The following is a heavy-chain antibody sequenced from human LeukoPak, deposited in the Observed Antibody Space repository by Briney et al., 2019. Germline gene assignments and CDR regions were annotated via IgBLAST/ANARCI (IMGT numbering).Heavy chain of an antibody. Sequence: ASVMVSCKASGYTFPSYGLSWVGPAPGQGLTWMEWISVYNGNTNYAQKLQGRVTMTTDTSTSTAYMELRSLRSDDTAVYYCARDGGSISWLRGLGYYYGMDVWGQGTTVTVSS. CDR1: GYTFPSYG. CDR2: ISVYNGNT. D-gene: IGHD6-13*01. V-gene: IGHV1-18*01. CDR3: ARDGGSISWLRGLGYYYGMDV. J-gene: IGHJ6*02.